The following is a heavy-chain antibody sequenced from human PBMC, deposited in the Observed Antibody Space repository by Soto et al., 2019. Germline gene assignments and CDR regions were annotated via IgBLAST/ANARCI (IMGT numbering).Heavy chain of an antibody. CDR2: IIPIFGTA. D-gene: IGHD3-22*01. Sequence: ASVKVSCKASGGTFSSYAISWVRQAPGQGLEWMGGIIPIFGTANYAQKFQGRVTITADESTSTAYMELSSLRSEDTAVYYCARDSSGYTRERHFDYWGQGTLVTVSS. J-gene: IGHJ4*02. V-gene: IGHV1-69*13. CDR3: ARDSSGYTRERHFDY. CDR1: GGTFSSYA.